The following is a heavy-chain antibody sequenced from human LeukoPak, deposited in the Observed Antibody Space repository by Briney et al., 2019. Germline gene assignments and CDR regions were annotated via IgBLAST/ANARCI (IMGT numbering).Heavy chain of an antibody. V-gene: IGHV4-59*12. CDR1: GGSISSYY. CDR2: IYYSGST. Sequence: ASETLSLTCTVSGGSISSYYWSWIRQPPGKGLEWIGYIYYSGSTNYNPSLKSRVTISVDTSKNQFSLRLNSVTAADTAVYFCARVRSSWTLDYWGQGTLVTVSS. J-gene: IGHJ4*02. CDR3: ARVRSSWTLDY. D-gene: IGHD3/OR15-3a*01.